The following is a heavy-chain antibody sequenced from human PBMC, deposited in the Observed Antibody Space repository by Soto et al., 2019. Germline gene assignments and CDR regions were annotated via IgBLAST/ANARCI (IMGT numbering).Heavy chain of an antibody. J-gene: IGHJ4*02. CDR2: ISYDGSNK. CDR1: GFTFSSYG. Sequence: QVQLVESGGGVVQPGRSLRLSCAASGFTFSSYGMHWVRQAPGKGLEWVAVISYDGSNKYYADSVKGRFTISRDNSKNTXFLQMNSQRAEDTAVYYCAKDVIRDIVVVTASMFDYWGQGTLVTVSS. V-gene: IGHV3-30*18. D-gene: IGHD2-21*02. CDR3: AKDVIRDIVVVTASMFDY.